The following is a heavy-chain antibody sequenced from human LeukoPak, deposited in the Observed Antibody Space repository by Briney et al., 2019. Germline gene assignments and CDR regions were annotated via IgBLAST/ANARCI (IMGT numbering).Heavy chain of an antibody. J-gene: IGHJ4*02. D-gene: IGHD4-23*01. V-gene: IGHV1-8*01. CDR2: INPNSGDT. Sequence: ASVKVSCKASGYTFTSFDIYWVRQATGQGLEWMGWINPNSGDTGYAQNFQGRLTMTRNASITTVYMEMSSLRSDDTAVYYCARGDYAGNPYNFDYWGQGTLVTVSS. CDR3: ARGDYAGNPYNFDY. CDR1: GYTFTSFD.